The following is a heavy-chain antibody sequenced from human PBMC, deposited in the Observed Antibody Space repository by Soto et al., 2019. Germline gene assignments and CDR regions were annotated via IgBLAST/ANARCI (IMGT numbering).Heavy chain of an antibody. CDR2: MSHSGGT. Sequence: QVQLQQWGAGLLKPSETLSLTCAVYGGFVTSGSYYWSWIRQPPGKGLEWIGEMSHSGGTHFNPSLKSRVTISVDTSKNQFTLQMSSVTSAATALYYCARVERGTAKTVVDAFDIWGPGAMVTGSS. D-gene: IGHD2-21*02. CDR1: GGFVTSGSYY. CDR3: ARVERGTAKTVVDAFDI. V-gene: IGHV4-34*01. J-gene: IGHJ3*02.